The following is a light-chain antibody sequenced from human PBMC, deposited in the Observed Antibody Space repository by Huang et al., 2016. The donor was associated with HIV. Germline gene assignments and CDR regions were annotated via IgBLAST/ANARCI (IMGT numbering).Light chain of an antibody. Sequence: EIVLTQSPGTLSLSPGERATLSCRASQRVGRNVGWYQQKAGQTPRLVIYDASTRATGIPARFSGSGYGTDFTLPISSLEPEDVAVYYCQQRDSFGQGTRLDIK. J-gene: IGKJ5*01. V-gene: IGKV3-11*01. CDR2: DAS. CDR3: QQRDS. CDR1: QRVGRN.